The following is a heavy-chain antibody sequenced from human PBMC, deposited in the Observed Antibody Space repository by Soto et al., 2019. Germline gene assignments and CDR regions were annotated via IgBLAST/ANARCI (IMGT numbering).Heavy chain of an antibody. V-gene: IGHV4-4*02. D-gene: IGHD3-10*01. CDR1: GGSISSSNW. Sequence: QVQLQQSGPGLVKPSGTLSLTCAVSGGSISSSNWWSWVRQAPGKGLEWIGEISQSGSTNYNPSPKGPITHNGGKAKEPFPPKPGPVTRGDQALYFRAGYYRRYYFDLWGPGNPV. J-gene: IGHJ4*02. CDR2: ISQSGST. CDR3: AGYYRRYYFDL.